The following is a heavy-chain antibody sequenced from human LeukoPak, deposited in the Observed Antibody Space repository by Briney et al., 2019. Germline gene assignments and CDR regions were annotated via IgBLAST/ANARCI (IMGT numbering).Heavy chain of an antibody. V-gene: IGHV3-21*06. D-gene: IGHD1-26*01. CDR2: ISSSSSQI. Sequence: KPGGSLRLSCAASGFTFSDYSMSWVRQAPGKGLEWVSFISSSSSQIYYADSVKGRFTISRDNAKNMLSLQMNSLRAEDTAVYYCARALGGSYYPYDDWGQGTLVTVSS. CDR1: GFTFSDYS. J-gene: IGHJ4*02. CDR3: ARALGGSYYPYDD.